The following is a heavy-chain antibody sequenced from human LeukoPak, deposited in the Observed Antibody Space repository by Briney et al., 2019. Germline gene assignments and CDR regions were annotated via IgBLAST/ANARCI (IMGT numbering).Heavy chain of an antibody. V-gene: IGHV4-59*12. J-gene: IGHJ5*02. D-gene: IGHD3-10*01. CDR3: ARDPGSWFDP. Sequence: SETLSLTCTVSGASISSYYWSWIRQPPGKGLEWIGYIYHSGSTYYNPSLKSRVTISVDRSKNQFSLKLSSVTAADTAVYYCARDPGSWFDPWGQGTLVTVSS. CDR2: IYHSGST. CDR1: GASISSYY.